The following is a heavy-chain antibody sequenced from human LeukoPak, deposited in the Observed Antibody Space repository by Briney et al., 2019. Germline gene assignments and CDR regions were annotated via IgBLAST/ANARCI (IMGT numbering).Heavy chain of an antibody. D-gene: IGHD2-21*02. CDR2: ISHDGINK. J-gene: IGHJ4*02. Sequence: PGKSLRLSCGASGFIFRTYAMHWVRQAPGKGLEWVAVISHDGINKKYADSVKGRFTISRDNSKNTLYLQMNSLTDEDMAIYYCARDYRKDIVVVTAILHYWGQGTLVTVSS. CDR3: ARDYRKDIVVVTAILHY. V-gene: IGHV3-30-3*01. CDR1: GFIFRTYA.